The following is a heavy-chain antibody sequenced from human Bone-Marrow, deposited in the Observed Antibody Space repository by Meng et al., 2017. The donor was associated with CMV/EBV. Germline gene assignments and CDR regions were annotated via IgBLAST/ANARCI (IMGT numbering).Heavy chain of an antibody. Sequence: ASVKVSCKASGYTFTSYDINWVRQATGQGLEWMGWMNPNSGNTGCAQKFQGRVTITRNTSISTAYMELSSLRSEDTAVYYCARGGITIFGVVIMRPYYYYGMDVWGQGTTVTVSS. CDR1: GYTFTSYD. D-gene: IGHD3-3*01. V-gene: IGHV1-8*03. CDR2: MNPNSGNT. CDR3: ARGGITIFGVVIMRPYYYYGMDV. J-gene: IGHJ6*02.